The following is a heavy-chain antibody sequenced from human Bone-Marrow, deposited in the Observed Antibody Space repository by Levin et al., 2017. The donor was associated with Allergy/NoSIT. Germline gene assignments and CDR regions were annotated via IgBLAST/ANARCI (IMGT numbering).Heavy chain of an antibody. D-gene: IGHD4-17*01. V-gene: IGHV4-4*02. CDR3: ARAPGRYGSFDS. CDR1: GASISRSHW. CDR2: IYRGESS. Sequence: TPSETLSLTCAVSGASISRSHWWSWVRQPPGKGLEWIGEIYRGESSDYNPSLKSRVTISVDLSQNQFSLRLSSVTAADTAIYYCARAPGRYGSFDSWGQGTLVTVSS. J-gene: IGHJ4*02.